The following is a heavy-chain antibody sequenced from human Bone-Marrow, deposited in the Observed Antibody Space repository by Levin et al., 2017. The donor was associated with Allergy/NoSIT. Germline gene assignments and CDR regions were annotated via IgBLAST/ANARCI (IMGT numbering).Heavy chain of an antibody. D-gene: IGHD2-15*01. CDR3: ARHRGLCSGGSCYSGPYDAFDM. Sequence: RGESLKISCKGSGYSFSSYWIGWVRQMPGKGLECMGIIYPGDSDTRYSPSFQSQVTISADKSISTAFLQWSSLKASDTAIYYCARHRGLCSGGSCYSGPYDAFDMWGQGTMVTVSS. V-gene: IGHV5-51*01. CDR2: IYPGDSDT. CDR1: GYSFSSYW. J-gene: IGHJ3*02.